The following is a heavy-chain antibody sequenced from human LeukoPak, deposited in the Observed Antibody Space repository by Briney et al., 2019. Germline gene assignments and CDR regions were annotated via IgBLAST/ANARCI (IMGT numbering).Heavy chain of an antibody. CDR3: ARVLWFGELYYFDY. D-gene: IGHD3-10*01. Sequence: PSETLSLTCTVSGGSISSYYWSWIRQPPGKGLEWIGYIYYSGSTNYNPSLKSRVTISVDTSKNQFSLKLSSVTAADTAVYYCARVLWFGELYYFDYWGQGTLVTVSS. J-gene: IGHJ4*02. CDR1: GGSISSYY. V-gene: IGHV4-59*01. CDR2: IYYSGST.